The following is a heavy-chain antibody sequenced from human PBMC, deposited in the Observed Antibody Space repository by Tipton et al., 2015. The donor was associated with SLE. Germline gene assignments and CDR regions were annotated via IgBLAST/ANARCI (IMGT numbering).Heavy chain of an antibody. CDR1: GGSITSSGYY. CDR2: ITYSGST. J-gene: IGHJ4*02. V-gene: IGHV4-39*01. CDR3: VRGYQQFFDS. D-gene: IGHD5-12*01. Sequence: TLSLTCTVSGGSITSSGYYWDWIRQPPGKGLEWIGRITYSGSTYYSPSLKNRVTTSADTSKNQFSLKVNSVTAADTTVYYCVRGYQQFFDSWGRGTLVSVSS.